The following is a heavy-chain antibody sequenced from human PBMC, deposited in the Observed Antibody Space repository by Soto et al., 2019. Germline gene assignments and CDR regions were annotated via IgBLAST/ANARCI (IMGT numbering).Heavy chain of an antibody. CDR3: ARDRWIQLWLRPGDAFDI. J-gene: IGHJ3*02. V-gene: IGHV3-33*01. Sequence: PGGSLRLSCAASGFTFSSYGMHWVRQAPGKGLEWVAVIWYDGSNKYYADSVKGRFTISRDNSKNTLYLQMNSLRAEDTAVYYCARDRWIQLWLRPGDAFDIWGQGTMVTVSS. D-gene: IGHD5-18*01. CDR2: IWYDGSNK. CDR1: GFTFSSYG.